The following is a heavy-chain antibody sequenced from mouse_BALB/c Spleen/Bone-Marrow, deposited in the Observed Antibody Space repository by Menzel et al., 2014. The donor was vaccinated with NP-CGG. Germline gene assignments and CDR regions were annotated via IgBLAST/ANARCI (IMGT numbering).Heavy chain of an antibody. CDR1: GYTFTNSW. D-gene: IGHD2-14*01. V-gene: IGHV1S130*01. J-gene: IGHJ2*01. Sequence: QVQLQQSGSVLVRPGASVKLSCKASGYTFTNSWIHWAKQRPRQGLEWIGEIHPNSGNTNYNGKFKGKVTLTADISSSTAYVDLSSLTSEGSAVYYCARHHRYAYYFDYWGQGTTLTVSS. CDR2: IHPNSGNT. CDR3: ARHHRYAYYFDY.